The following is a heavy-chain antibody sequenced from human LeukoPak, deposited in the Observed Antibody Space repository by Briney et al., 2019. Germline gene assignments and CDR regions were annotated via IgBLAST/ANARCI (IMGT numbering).Heavy chain of an antibody. Sequence: GGSPRLSCAASGFTFSSYSMNWVRQAPGKGLEWVSSISSSSSYIYYADSVKGRFTISRDNAKNSLYLQMNSLRAEDTAVYYCARDRGYFASGSFDYWGQGTLVTVSS. CDR1: GFTFSSYS. J-gene: IGHJ4*02. CDR2: ISSSSSYI. D-gene: IGHD3-10*01. V-gene: IGHV3-21*01. CDR3: ARDRGYFASGSFDY.